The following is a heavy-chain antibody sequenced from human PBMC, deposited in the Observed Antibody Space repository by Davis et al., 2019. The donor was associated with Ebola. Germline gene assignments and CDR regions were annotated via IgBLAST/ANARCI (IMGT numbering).Heavy chain of an antibody. CDR3: ARDVYHMDV. CDR1: GFTFSNFW. CDR2: IKSDGTIT. D-gene: IGHD5/OR15-5a*01. Sequence: HTGGSLKISCAASGFTFSNFWMHWVRQAPGKGLVWASRIKSDGTITTYADSVKGRFTISRDNAKNTLYLQMNSLRAEDTAVYYCARDVYHMDVWGQGTTVTVSS. J-gene: IGHJ6*02. V-gene: IGHV3-74*01.